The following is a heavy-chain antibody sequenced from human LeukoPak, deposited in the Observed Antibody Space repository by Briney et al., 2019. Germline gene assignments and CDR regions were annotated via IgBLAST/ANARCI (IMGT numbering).Heavy chain of an antibody. V-gene: IGHV3-23*01. CDR2: MSGSGGST. Sequence: GGSLRLSCAASGCTFSSYGMSWVGQAPGKGLEWVSAMSGSGGSTYYADSVKGRFTISRDNSKNTLYLQMNSLRAEDTAVYYCAKVISSWYFIHYWGQGTLVTVSS. J-gene: IGHJ4*02. CDR1: GCTFSSYG. CDR3: AKVISSWYFIHY. D-gene: IGHD6-13*01.